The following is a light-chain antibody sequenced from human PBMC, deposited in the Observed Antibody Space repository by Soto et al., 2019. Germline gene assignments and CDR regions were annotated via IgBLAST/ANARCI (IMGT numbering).Light chain of an antibody. Sequence: DIQMTQSPSTLSASVGDRVTITCRASQSFSSWLAWYQQKPGKAPKLLIYKASSLESGVPSRFSGSGSGTEFTLTISSLQPDDFATYYCQQYNSYPTFGGGTKVEIK. CDR3: QQYNSYPT. V-gene: IGKV1-5*03. CDR1: QSFSSW. CDR2: KAS. J-gene: IGKJ4*01.